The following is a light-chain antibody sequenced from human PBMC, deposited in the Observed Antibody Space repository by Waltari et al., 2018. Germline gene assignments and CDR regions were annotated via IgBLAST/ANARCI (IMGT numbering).Light chain of an antibody. CDR1: RMGDKY. CDR2: EDS. J-gene: IGLJ2*01. CDR3: QAWDSSTYVV. V-gene: IGLV3-1*01. Sequence: SYELTQPPSVSLSPGQTARITCSGDRMGDKYVCWYQQKPVQSPVLVIDEDSNRPSGLAQGFYGSNSGNTATLTISGTQAMDEADYYCQAWDSSTYVVFGGGTKLTVL.